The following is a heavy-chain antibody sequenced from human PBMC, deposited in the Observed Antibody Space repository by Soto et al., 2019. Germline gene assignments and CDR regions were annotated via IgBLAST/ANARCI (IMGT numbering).Heavy chain of an antibody. CDR1: GGSISSGYYY. J-gene: IGHJ3*02. CDR3: ARGINSAIDI. V-gene: IGHV4-30-4*01. CDR2: IYYSGST. Sequence: SETLSLTCTVSGGSISSGYYYWSWIRQPPGKGLEWIGYIYYSGSTYYNPSLKSRTTINADTSKNQFSLQLASVTPEDTAVYYCARGINSAIDIWGQGTMVTVSS. D-gene: IGHD1-1*01.